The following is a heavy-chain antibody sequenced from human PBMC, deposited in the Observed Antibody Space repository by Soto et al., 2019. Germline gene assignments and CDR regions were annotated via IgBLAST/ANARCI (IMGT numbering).Heavy chain of an antibody. D-gene: IGHD2-15*01. Sequence: QVQLQQWGAGPLKPSETLSLTCAVYGGSLSVSYCSWIRPRPGPGIGWIGEIHHSGSTYYNPSLKSRVTLSVDTSKNQFSLKLNSVTAADTAVYYCASPGYCSDGTCYPDYWGQGTLVTVSS. V-gene: IGHV4-34*01. J-gene: IGHJ4*02. CDR1: GGSLSVSY. CDR3: ASPGYCSDGTCYPDY. CDR2: IHHSGST.